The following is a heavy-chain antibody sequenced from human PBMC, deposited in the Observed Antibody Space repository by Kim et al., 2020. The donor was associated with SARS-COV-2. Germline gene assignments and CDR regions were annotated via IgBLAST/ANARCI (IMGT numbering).Heavy chain of an antibody. V-gene: IGHV1-46*01. J-gene: IGHJ4*02. CDR3: ARDRVLLWFGEGIDY. D-gene: IGHD3-10*01. Sequence: QKFRGSFTMTRDTSTSTVYMDLSSLRSEDTAVYYCARDRVLLWFGEGIDYWGQGTLVTVSS.